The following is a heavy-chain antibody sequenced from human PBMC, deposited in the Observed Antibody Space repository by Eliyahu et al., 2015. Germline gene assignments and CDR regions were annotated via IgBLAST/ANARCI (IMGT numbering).Heavy chain of an antibody. Sequence: EVQLVESGGGLIQPGGSLRLSCAASGFTVSSNYXSWVRQAPGKGLEWLSVMYNGGAAYYADSVKGRFTISRDNSKNTLYLQMSSLRADDTAVYYCARDLGAYKRAFDYWGQGTLVTVSS. V-gene: IGHV3-53*01. CDR2: MYNGGAA. J-gene: IGHJ4*02. CDR1: GFTVSSNY. D-gene: IGHD3-16*01. CDR3: ARDLGAYKRAFDY.